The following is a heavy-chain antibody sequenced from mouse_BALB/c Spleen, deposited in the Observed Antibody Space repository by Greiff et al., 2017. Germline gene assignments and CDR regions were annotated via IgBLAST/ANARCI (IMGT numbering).Heavy chain of an antibody. Sequence: EVLLVESGGGLVQPGGSLKLSCAASGFTFSSYTMSWVRQTPEKRLEWVAYISNGGGSTYYPDTVKGRFTISRDNAKNTRYLQLSSLKAEDTAMYYCARQGGQYYFDYWGQGTTRTGSA. CDR2: ISNGGGST. V-gene: IGHV5-12-2*01. CDR3: ARQGGQYYFDY. J-gene: IGHJ2*01. CDR1: GFTFSSYT.